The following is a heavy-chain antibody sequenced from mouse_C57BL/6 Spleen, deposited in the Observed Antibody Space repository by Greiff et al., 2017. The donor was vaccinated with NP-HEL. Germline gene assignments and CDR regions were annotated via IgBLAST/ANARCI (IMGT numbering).Heavy chain of an antibody. J-gene: IGHJ2*01. V-gene: IGHV1-55*01. CDR1: GYTFTSYW. Sequence: QVQLQQPGAELVKPGASVTMSCKASGYTFTSYWITWVKQRPGQGLEWIGDIYPGSGSTNYNEKFKSKATLTVDTSSSTAYMQLSSLTSEDSAVYYCARDHQYGSNYDYWGQGTTLTVSS. CDR3: ARDHQYGSNYDY. CDR2: IYPGSGST. D-gene: IGHD1-1*02.